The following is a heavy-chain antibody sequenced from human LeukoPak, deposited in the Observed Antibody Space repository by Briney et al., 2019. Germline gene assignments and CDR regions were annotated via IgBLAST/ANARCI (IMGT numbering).Heavy chain of an antibody. CDR3: ASHYGSGSFYSPFDY. J-gene: IGHJ4*02. D-gene: IGHD3-10*01. Sequence: SETLSLTCTVSGGSISSYYWSWIRQPPGKGLGWIGYIYYSGSTSYNPSLKSRVTISLDTSKNQFSLKLNSVTAADTAVYYCASHYGSGSFYSPFDYWGQGTLVTVSS. CDR1: GGSISSYY. V-gene: IGHV4-59*01. CDR2: IYYSGST.